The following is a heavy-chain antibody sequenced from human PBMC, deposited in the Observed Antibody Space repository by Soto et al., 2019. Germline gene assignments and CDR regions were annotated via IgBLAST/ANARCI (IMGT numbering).Heavy chain of an antibody. CDR3: ARDTGDGTFEF. D-gene: IGHD7-27*01. CDR2: INAGYGNT. Sequence: ASVKISCKASGYTFSSYAMHWVRQAPGQRLEWMGWINAGYGNTKSSQKFQDRVTISRDTSASTAYMELTSLRSEDTAVYYCARDTGDGTFEFWGEGTLVTVSS. CDR1: GYTFSSYA. V-gene: IGHV1-3*01. J-gene: IGHJ4*02.